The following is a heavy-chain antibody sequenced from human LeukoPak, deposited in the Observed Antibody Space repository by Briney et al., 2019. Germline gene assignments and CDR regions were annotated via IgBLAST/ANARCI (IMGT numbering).Heavy chain of an antibody. Sequence: ASVKVSCKASGYIFNIYAMNWVRQAPGQGLEWMGWINTNTGNPTYAQGFTGRFVFSLDTSVSTAYLQISSLKAEDTAVYYCARDGGPGYFDYWGQGTLVTVSS. CDR1: GYIFNIYA. CDR2: INTNTGNP. D-gene: IGHD3-3*01. CDR3: ARDGGPGYFDY. V-gene: IGHV7-4-1*02. J-gene: IGHJ4*02.